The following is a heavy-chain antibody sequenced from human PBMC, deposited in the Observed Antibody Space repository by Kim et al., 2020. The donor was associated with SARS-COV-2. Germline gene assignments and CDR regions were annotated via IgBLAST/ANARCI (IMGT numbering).Heavy chain of an antibody. CDR1: GYPFTAYY. V-gene: IGHV1-46*01. CDR2: INSRVGNT. D-gene: IGHD3-10*01. J-gene: IGHJ6*02. CDR3: ARTSSGVPTPYYPYFGMDV. Sequence: ASVKVSCLASGYPFTAYYIHWVRQAPGQGLEWMGIINSRVGNTAYAPRLQDRLTISRDTSTGTVYMDLSSLRSEDTAIYYCARTSSGVPTPYYPYFGMDVWGQGTTVTVSS.